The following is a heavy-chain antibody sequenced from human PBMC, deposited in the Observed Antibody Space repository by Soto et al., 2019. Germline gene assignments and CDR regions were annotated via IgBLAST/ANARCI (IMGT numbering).Heavy chain of an antibody. J-gene: IGHJ3*02. V-gene: IGHV3-48*04. CDR3: AAWPRNAFDI. CDR1: GFNFNIYS. CDR2: IGGTIKTI. D-gene: IGHD5-12*01. Sequence: EVQLVESGGGLVQPGGSLRLSCAASGFNFNIYSLNWVRQAPGKGLEWISYIGGTIKTIYYADSVQGRFTISRDNAKKSLYLQMNSLRVEDTAVYYCAAWPRNAFDIRGQGTMVTVSS.